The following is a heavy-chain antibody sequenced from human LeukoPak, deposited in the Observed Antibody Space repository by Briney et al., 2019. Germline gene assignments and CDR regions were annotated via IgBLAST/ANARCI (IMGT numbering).Heavy chain of an antibody. D-gene: IGHD5-12*01. CDR2: INPNSGGT. Sequence: EASVKVSCKASGYTFTGYYMHWVRQAPGQGLEWMGWINPNSGGTNYAQKFQGRVTMTRDTSISTAYMELSRLRSDDTAVYYCARVPVATILHDSDNYFDYWGQGTLVTVSS. CDR3: ARVPVATILHDSDNYFDY. J-gene: IGHJ4*02. CDR1: GYTFTGYY. V-gene: IGHV1-2*02.